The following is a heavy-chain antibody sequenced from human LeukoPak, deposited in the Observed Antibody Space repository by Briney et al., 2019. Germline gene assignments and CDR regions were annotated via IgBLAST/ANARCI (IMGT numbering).Heavy chain of an antibody. D-gene: IGHD6-6*01. CDR2: IYSGGAT. CDR1: GFSVSNNY. J-gene: IGHJ5*02. Sequence: GGSLRLSCEASGFSVSNNYMSWVRQAPGKGLEWVSVIYSGGATYYADSVKGRFTISRHDSKNTLYLQMDSQRAEDTAVYYCARESPNSSGNWLDLWGQETVVTVSS. CDR3: ARESPNSSGNWLDL. V-gene: IGHV3-53*04.